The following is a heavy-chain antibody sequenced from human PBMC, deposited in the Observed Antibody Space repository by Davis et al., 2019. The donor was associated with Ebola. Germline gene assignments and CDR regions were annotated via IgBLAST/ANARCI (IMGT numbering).Heavy chain of an antibody. CDR2: SHPNGAAT. CDR3: ARDHPGPQTLDI. CDR1: GYTFTDYY. J-gene: IGHJ3*02. Sequence: ASVKVSCKTSGYTFTDYYIHWMRQAPGQGLEWMGWSHPNGAATKYAQKFQGRVTMTRDRSISTAYMELSSLTHDDTAVYYCARDHPGPQTLDIWGQGTEITVSS. V-gene: IGHV1-2*02. D-gene: IGHD4-23*01.